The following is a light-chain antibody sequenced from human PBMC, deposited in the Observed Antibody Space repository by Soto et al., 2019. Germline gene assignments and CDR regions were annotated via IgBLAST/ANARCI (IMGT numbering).Light chain of an antibody. CDR3: QQYNNWLWT. CDR2: GAS. J-gene: IGKJ1*01. CDR1: RRFGST. V-gene: IGKV3-15*01. Sequence: EIVMTQSPATLSVSPGEKPPSSCRPSRRFGSTLAWYQQKPGQAPRLLIYGASTRATGIPARFSGSGSGTEFTLTISSLQSEDFAVYYCQQYNNWLWTFGQGTKVEIK.